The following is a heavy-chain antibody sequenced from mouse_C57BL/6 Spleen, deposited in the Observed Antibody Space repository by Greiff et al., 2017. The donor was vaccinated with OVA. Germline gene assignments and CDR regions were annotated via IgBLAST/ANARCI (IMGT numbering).Heavy chain of an antibody. V-gene: IGHV1-55*01. CDR2: IYPGSGGT. D-gene: IGHD2-2*01. CDR1: GYTFTSYW. J-gene: IGHJ4*01. Sequence: VQLQQSGAELVKPGASVKMSCKASGYTFTSYWITWVKQRPGQGLEWIGDIYPGSGGTNYNEKFKSKATLTVDTSSSTAYMQLSSLTSEDSAVYYCAIWLGRVYYYAMAYWGQGTSVTVSS. CDR3: AIWLGRVYYYAMAY.